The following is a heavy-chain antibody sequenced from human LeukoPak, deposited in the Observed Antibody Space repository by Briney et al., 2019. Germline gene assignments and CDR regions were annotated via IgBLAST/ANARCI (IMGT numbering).Heavy chain of an antibody. D-gene: IGHD2-21*01. CDR3: ARDVDRFDY. J-gene: IGHJ4*02. V-gene: IGHV4-38-2*02. CDR1: SLSISSGHY. CDR2: IYHSGPT. Sequence: PSETLSLTCSVSSLSISSGHYWGWIRQPPGKGLEWIGSIYHSGPTYYNPSLKSRVTISVDTSKNHFSLTLTSVTAADTAVYYCARDVDRFDYWGQGTLVTVSS.